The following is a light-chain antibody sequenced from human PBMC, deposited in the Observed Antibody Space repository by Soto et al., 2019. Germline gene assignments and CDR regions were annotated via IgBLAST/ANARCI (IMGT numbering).Light chain of an antibody. J-gene: IGKJ1*01. CDR1: QSCSSIY. CDR2: GAS. V-gene: IGKV3-20*01. Sequence: EIVLTQSPVTLSFTSGERATLSFRASQSCSSIYLAWYQQKPGQAPRLLVYGASSRATGIPGRFSGSGSGTDFTLTISRLEPEDFAVYFCHQYRSSPQTFGQGTKVDIK. CDR3: HQYRSSPQT.